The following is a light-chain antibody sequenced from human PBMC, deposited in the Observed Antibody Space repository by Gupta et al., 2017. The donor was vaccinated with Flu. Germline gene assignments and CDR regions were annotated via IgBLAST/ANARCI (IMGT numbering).Light chain of an antibody. CDR2: DDS. V-gene: IGLV3-21*02. Sequence: SYVLTQPPSVSVAPGQTARMTCGGNNIGSKSVHWYQQKPGQAPVVVVYDDSDRPSGIPERFSGSPSGNTATLTINRVDAGDEADYYCQVWDGGRDDSGLFGGGTKLTVL. J-gene: IGLJ2*01. CDR1: NIGSKS. CDR3: QVWDGGRDDSGL.